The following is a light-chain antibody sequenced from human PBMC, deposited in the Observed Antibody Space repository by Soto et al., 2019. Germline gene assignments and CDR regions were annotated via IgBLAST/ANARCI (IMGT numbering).Light chain of an antibody. CDR2: EVS. CDR1: SSDVGSYNL. Sequence: QSALTQPASVSGSPGQSNTISCTGTSSDVGSYNLVSWYQQHPGKAPKLMIYEVSKRPSGVSNRFSGSKSVNTASLTISGLQSEDEADYYCCSYAGSSTIVFGGGTKVTVL. CDR3: CSYAGSSTIV. V-gene: IGLV2-23*02. J-gene: IGLJ3*02.